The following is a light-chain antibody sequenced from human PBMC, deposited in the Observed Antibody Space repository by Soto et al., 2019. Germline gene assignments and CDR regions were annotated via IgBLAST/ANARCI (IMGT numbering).Light chain of an antibody. CDR2: GNS. J-gene: IGLJ3*02. Sequence: QSVLTQPPSVSGAPGQGVTISCTGSSSNFGAGYDVHGYQQLPGTAPKLPIYGNSNRPSGVPDRFSGSKSGTSASLAITGLQAEDESDYDCQSYDSSLSGSGVFGAGTELTVL. V-gene: IGLV1-40*01. CDR3: QSYDSSLSGSGV. CDR1: SSNFGAGYD.